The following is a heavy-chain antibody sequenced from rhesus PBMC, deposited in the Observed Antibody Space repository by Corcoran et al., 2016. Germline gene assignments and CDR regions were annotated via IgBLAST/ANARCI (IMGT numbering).Heavy chain of an antibody. CDR1: GYSISSGYY. CDR2: ITDSWRT. J-gene: IGHJ6*01. Sequence: QVQLQESGPGLVKPSETLSLTCAVSGYSISSGYYCSWIRQPPGKGLEWSGYITDSWRTSDNPYRKRRVTISRDTYKNQCSLKLSSVTAADTAVYYCARTVDTYLDSWGQGVVVTVSS. V-gene: IGHV4-122*02. D-gene: IGHD5-24*01. CDR3: ARTVDTYLDS.